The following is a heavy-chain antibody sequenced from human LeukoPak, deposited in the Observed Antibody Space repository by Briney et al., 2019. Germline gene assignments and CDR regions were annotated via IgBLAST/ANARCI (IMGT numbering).Heavy chain of an antibody. V-gene: IGHV1-69*05. D-gene: IGHD6-19*01. Sequence: GASVKVSCKASGGTFSSYAISWVRQAPGQGLEWMGRIIPIFGTANYAQKFQGRVTITTDESTSTAYMELSSLRSEDTAVYYCARGVAGTEGWFDPWGQGTLVTVSS. CDR2: IIPIFGTA. J-gene: IGHJ5*02. CDR1: GGTFSSYA. CDR3: ARGVAGTEGWFDP.